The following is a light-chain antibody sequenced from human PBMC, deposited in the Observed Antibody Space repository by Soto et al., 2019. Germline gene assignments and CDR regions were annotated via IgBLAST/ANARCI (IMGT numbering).Light chain of an antibody. CDR2: GVS. CDR1: QSVRSSY. CDR3: QQYGTSPRT. Sequence: EIVLTQSPGTLSLSPGERATLSCRASQSVRSSYLAWYQQKLGQAPRLLIYGVSNSATGIPDRFSGSGSGTDFTLTISRLESEDFAVSYCQQYGTSPRTFGQGTKVEIK. J-gene: IGKJ1*01. V-gene: IGKV3-20*01.